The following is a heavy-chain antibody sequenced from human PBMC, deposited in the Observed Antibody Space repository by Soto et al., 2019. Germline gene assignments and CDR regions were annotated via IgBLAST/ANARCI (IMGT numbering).Heavy chain of an antibody. Sequence: EVKLLESGGGLVQPGGSLRLSCAASGFTFSSYSMSWVRQAPGKGLEWVSHITASGGTTYYADSVKGRFTISRDSSRSTLYLQMNSLRAEDTALYYCAKCIQVNWNYDVFHIWGQGTMVTVSS. D-gene: IGHD1-7*01. CDR1: GFTFSSYS. CDR3: AKCIQVNWNYDVFHI. CDR2: ITASGGTT. V-gene: IGHV3-23*01. J-gene: IGHJ3*02.